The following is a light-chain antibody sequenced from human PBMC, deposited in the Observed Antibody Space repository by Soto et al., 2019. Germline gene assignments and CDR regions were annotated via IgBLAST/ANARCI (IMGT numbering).Light chain of an antibody. CDR1: QSVSSY. Sequence: EIVLTQSPATLSLSPGERATLSCRARQSVSSYLAWYQQKPGQAPRLLIYDASNRATGIPARFSGSGSGTDFTLTISSLEPEDFAVYYCHQRSNWPPRFGPGTKVDI. CDR3: HQRSNWPPR. V-gene: IGKV3-11*01. J-gene: IGKJ3*01. CDR2: DAS.